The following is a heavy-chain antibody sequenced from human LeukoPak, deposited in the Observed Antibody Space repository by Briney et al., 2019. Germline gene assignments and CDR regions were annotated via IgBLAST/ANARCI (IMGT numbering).Heavy chain of an antibody. CDR2: IWYDGSNK. CDR3: ARRSGDREFEY. CDR1: GFTFSSYG. V-gene: IGHV3-33*01. D-gene: IGHD7-27*01. Sequence: GGSLRLSCAASGFTFSSYGMHWVRQAPGKGLEWVAVIWYDGSNKYYADSVKGRFTISRDNSKNTLYLQMNSLRVDDTAVYYCARRSGDREFEYWGQGTLVTVSA. J-gene: IGHJ4*02.